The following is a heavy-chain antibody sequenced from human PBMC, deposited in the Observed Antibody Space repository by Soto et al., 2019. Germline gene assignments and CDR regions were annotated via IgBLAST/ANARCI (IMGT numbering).Heavy chain of an antibody. V-gene: IGHV4-31*03. CDR2: IYYSGST. D-gene: IGHD1-7*01. CDR3: ARSGVPGTTVL. Sequence: SETLSLTCTVSGGSISRGGYYWSWIRQHPGKGLEWIGYIYYSGSTYYNPSLKSRVTISVDTSKNQFSLKLSSVTAADTAVYYCARSGVPGTTVLWGQATLGTVSS. J-gene: IGHJ4*02. CDR1: GGSISRGGYY.